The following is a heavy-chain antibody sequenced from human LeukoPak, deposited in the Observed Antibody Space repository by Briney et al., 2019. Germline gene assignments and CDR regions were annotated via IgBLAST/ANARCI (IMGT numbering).Heavy chain of an antibody. D-gene: IGHD3-22*01. CDR2: MNPKSGYT. J-gene: IGHJ4*02. CDR1: GYTFTSYG. CDR3: ARVDGSPDY. Sequence: VSVKVSCKASGYTFTSYGISWVRQATGQGLEWVGWMNPKSGYTGYAQQFQGRVTFTRTTSISTAYMELSSLRSEDTAVYYCARVDGSPDYWGQGTLVTVSS. V-gene: IGHV1-8*03.